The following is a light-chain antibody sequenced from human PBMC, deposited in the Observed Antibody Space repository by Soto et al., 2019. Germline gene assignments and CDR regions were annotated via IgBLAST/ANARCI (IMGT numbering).Light chain of an antibody. V-gene: IGLV2-14*01. CDR3: STYTSSSTPYV. CDR2: GVS. CDR1: TTDIGAYNY. Sequence: QSALAQPASVSGSPGQSITISCTGTTTDIGAYNYVSWYQQHPGKAPKLLIYGVSSRPSGVSNRFSGSKSGNAAYLTISGLQADDEAEYYYSTYTSSSTPYVFGTGTKVTVL. J-gene: IGLJ1*01.